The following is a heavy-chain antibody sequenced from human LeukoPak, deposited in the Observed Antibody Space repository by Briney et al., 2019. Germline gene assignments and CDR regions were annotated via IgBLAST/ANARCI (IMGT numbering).Heavy chain of an antibody. CDR2: IIPILGIA. Sequence: GASVKVSCKASGGTFSSYTISWVRQAPGQGLEWMGRIIPILGIANYAQKFQGRVTITADKSMSTAYMELSSLRSEDTAVYYCATDRRRTNTAMADYWGQGTLVTVTS. J-gene: IGHJ4*02. CDR3: ATDRRRTNTAMADY. CDR1: GGTFSSYT. V-gene: IGHV1-69*02. D-gene: IGHD5-18*01.